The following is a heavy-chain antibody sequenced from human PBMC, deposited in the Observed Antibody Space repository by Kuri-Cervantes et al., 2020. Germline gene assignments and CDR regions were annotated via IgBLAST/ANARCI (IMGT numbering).Heavy chain of an antibody. Sequence: SETLSLTCTVSAGSISSSSYYWGWIRQPPGKGLEWIGEINHSGSTNYNPSLRSRVTISVDTSKNQFSLKLSSVTAADTAVYYCARHLGPASGSWSLGDYWGQGTLVTVSS. CDR2: INHSGST. V-gene: IGHV4-39*01. J-gene: IGHJ4*02. CDR1: AGSISSSSYY. D-gene: IGHD6-13*01. CDR3: ARHLGPASGSWSLGDY.